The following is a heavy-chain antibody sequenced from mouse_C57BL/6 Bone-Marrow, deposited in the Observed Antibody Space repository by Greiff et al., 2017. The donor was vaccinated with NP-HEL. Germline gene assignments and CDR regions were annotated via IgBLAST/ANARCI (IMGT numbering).Heavy chain of an antibody. Sequence: QVHVKQSGAELARPGASVKLSCKASGYTFTSYGISWVKQRTGQGLEWIGEIYPRSGNTYYNEKFKGKATLTADKSSSTAYMELRSLTSEDSAVYFCARRGIYYYGSSDFDVWGTGTTVTVSS. J-gene: IGHJ1*03. CDR3: ARRGIYYYGSSDFDV. D-gene: IGHD1-1*01. V-gene: IGHV1-81*01. CDR2: IYPRSGNT. CDR1: GYTFTSYG.